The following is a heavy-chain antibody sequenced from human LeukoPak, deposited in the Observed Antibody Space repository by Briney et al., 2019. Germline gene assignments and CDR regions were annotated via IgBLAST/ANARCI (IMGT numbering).Heavy chain of an antibody. CDR2: IYYSGST. D-gene: IGHD3-10*01. V-gene: IGHV4-39*07. Sequence: PSETLSLTCTVSGGSISSSSYYWGWIRQPPGKGLEWIGSIYYSGSTYYNPSLKSRVTISVDTSKNQFSLKLSSVTAADTAVYYCARSTLWFGELLLDYWGQGTLVTVSS. J-gene: IGHJ4*02. CDR1: GGSISSSSYY. CDR3: ARSTLWFGELLLDY.